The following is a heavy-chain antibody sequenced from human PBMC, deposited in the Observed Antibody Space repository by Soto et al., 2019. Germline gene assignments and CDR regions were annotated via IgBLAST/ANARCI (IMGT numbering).Heavy chain of an antibody. CDR1: GDTFSTYT. CDR2: FDPRYGET. D-gene: IGHD2-8*01. V-gene: IGHV1-24*01. CDR3: ATAVLGPRDFDY. Sequence: ASVKVSCKASGDTFSTYTITWIRQAPGQGLEWMGGFDPRYGETIYAQKFQGRVTMTEDTSTDTAYMELSSLRSEDTAVYYCATAVLGPRDFDYWGQGTLVTVSS. J-gene: IGHJ4*02.